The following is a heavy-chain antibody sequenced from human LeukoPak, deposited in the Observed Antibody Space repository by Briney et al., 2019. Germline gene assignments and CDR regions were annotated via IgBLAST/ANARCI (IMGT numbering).Heavy chain of an antibody. J-gene: IGHJ6*02. CDR3: ARVTDIVATIYGMDV. CDR2: INPNSGGT. Sequence: GASVKVSCKASGYTFTGYYMHWVRQAPGQGLEWMGWINPNSGGTNYAQKFQGRVTMTRDTSISTAYVELSRLRSDDTAVYYCARVTDIVATIYGMDVWGQGTTVTVSS. D-gene: IGHD5-12*01. V-gene: IGHV1-2*02. CDR1: GYTFTGYY.